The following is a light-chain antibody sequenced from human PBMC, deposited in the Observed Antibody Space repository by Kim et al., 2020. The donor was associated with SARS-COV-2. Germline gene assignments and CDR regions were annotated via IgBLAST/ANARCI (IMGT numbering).Light chain of an antibody. V-gene: IGLV2-23*02. CDR2: EVT. J-gene: IGLJ3*02. CDR1: SSDVGSYNL. Sequence: GQSITIACTGASSDVGSYNLVSWYQHHPGKAPNLMIYEVTKLPSGVSNRFSGSKSGSTASLTISGLQAEDEADYYCCSFASRDTWVFGGGTQLTVL. CDR3: CSFASRDTWV.